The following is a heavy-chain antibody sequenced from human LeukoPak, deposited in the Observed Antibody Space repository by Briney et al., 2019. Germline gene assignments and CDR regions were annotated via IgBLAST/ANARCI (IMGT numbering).Heavy chain of an antibody. Sequence: SETLSLTCTVAGGSISSSSYYWRWIRQPPVKGLEWIGSIYYSGSTYYNPSLKSRVTISVDTSKTQFSLKLSSVTAADTAVYYCARQSNDYGDYFSQGTLVTVSS. CDR1: GGSISSSSYY. J-gene: IGHJ4*02. V-gene: IGHV4-39*01. CDR3: ARQSNDYGDY. CDR2: IYYSGST.